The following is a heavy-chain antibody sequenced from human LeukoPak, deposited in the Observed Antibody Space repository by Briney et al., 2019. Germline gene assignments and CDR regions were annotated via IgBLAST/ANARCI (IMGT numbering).Heavy chain of an antibody. CDR3: AKDREQWRLGYYYMDV. CDR1: GFTFSSYE. Sequence: PGGFLRLSCAASGFTFSSYEMNWVRQAPGKGLEWVSYISSSGSTIYYADSVKGRFTISRDNSENTLYLQMNSLRAEDTAVYYCAKDREQWRLGYYYMDVWGKGTTVTISS. CDR2: ISSSGSTI. V-gene: IGHV3-48*03. J-gene: IGHJ6*03. D-gene: IGHD6-19*01.